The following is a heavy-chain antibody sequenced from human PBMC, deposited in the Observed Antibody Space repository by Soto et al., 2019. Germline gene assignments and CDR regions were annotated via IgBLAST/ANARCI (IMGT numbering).Heavy chain of an antibody. D-gene: IGHD3-3*01. J-gene: IGHJ6*02. Sequence: PSETLSLTCAVSGASVSSGSYQWSWIRQSPGKGLEWIGFISFTGSTNSNPSLKSRVTFSVDASKNHFSLKLTSVTAADTALYFCARLQFYDFWSGSDPLDVWGQGNTVTVSS. CDR2: ISFTGST. V-gene: IGHV4-61*01. CDR3: ARLQFYDFWSGSDPLDV. CDR1: GASVSSGSYQ.